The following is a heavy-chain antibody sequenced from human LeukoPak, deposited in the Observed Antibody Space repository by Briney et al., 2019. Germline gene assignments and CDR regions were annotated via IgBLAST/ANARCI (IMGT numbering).Heavy chain of an antibody. CDR3: ARDVDHSGLS. CDR2: IYGGSTT. J-gene: IGHJ4*02. V-gene: IGHV3-66*01. Sequence: GGSLRLSCADPGFSVSDKYMSWGRQAPGKRLEWVSIIYGGSTTYYAESVKGRFTISRDNSKNTLYLEMNTLRAADTGVYYCARDVDHSGLSWGQGTLVTVSS. CDR1: GFSVSDKY. D-gene: IGHD2-15*01.